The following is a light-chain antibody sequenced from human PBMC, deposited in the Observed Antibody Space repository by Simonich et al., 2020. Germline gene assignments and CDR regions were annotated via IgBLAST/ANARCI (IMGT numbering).Light chain of an antibody. Sequence: DIQMTQSPSTLSASVGDRVTITCRASQSIRSWLDWYQQKPGKAPKLLIYKASSLESGVPSRFSGSGSGTEFTLTISSLQPDDFATYYCQQYNSYSLTFGGGTKVEIK. CDR2: KAS. V-gene: IGKV1-5*03. CDR1: QSIRSW. J-gene: IGKJ4*01. CDR3: QQYNSYSLT.